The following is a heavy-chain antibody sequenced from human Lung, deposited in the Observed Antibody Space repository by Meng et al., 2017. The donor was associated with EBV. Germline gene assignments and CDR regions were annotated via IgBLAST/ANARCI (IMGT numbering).Heavy chain of an antibody. CDR1: GGCFRNYY. Sequence: QVRVQQGGAGLLKTPETLSRSCAVHGGCFRNYYWTWIRQPPGKGLEWIGEIDHSGNTKYNPSLKSRVTISLDTSKKQFSLKVSSVTAADSAVYYGARRGPSGNFSPWSQGALVTVSS. D-gene: IGHD3-10*01. V-gene: IGHV4-34*01. CDR3: ARRGPSGNFSP. CDR2: IDHSGNT. J-gene: IGHJ5*02.